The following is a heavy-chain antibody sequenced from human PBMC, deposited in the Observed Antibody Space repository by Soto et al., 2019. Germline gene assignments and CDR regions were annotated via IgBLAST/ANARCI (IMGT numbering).Heavy chain of an antibody. D-gene: IGHD3-22*01. CDR3: ARVTTMIAVVMAEYFDY. CDR1: GFTFADYG. Sequence: GGSLRLSCAASGFTFADYGMSWVRQAPGKGLEWVSGINWNGGSTGYADSVKGRFTISRDNAENSLYLQMNSLRAEDTALYYCARVTTMIAVVMAEYFDYWGQGTLVTVSS. V-gene: IGHV3-20*04. J-gene: IGHJ4*02. CDR2: INWNGGST.